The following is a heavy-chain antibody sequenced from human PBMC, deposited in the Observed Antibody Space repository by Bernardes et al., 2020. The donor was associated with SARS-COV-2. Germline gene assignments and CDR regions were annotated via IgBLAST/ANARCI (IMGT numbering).Heavy chain of an antibody. CDR3: ARSPDYEVLTGYYAEGLDS. CDR2: ITHSGST. V-gene: IGHV4-34*01. CDR1: GGSFSGYC. J-gene: IGHJ5*01. D-gene: IGHD3-9*01. Sequence: SETLSLTCAVYGGSFSGYCWTWIRQPPGKGLEWIGEITHSGSTNYNPSLKSRVTISVDTSKNQFSLKVSSVTAAATALYYCARSPDYEVLTGYYAEGLDSWGREPWSPSPQ.